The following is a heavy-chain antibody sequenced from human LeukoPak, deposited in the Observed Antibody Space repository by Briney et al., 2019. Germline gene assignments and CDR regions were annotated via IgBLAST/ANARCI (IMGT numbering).Heavy chain of an antibody. CDR3: AREDSGYEYSPFYL. J-gene: IGHJ5*02. CDR1: GGSISSSSYY. Sequence: SETLSLTCTVSGGSISSSSYYWGWIRQPPGKGLEWIGSNSGSTYYNPSLKSRVTISVDTSKNQFSLKLSSVTAADTAVYYCAREDSGYEYSPFYLWGQGILVTVSS. CDR2: NSGST. D-gene: IGHD5-12*01. V-gene: IGHV4-39*07.